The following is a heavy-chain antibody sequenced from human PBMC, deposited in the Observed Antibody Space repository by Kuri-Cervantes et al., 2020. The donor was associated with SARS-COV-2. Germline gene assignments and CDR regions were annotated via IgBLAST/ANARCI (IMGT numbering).Heavy chain of an antibody. D-gene: IGHD6-13*01. V-gene: IGHV3-48*04. CDR2: ISSSSTI. CDR3: ARDLRIAAAGFDY. Sequence: GGSLRLSCAASGFTFSSYSMNWVRQAPGKGLEWVSYISSSSTIYYADSVKGRFTISRDNAKNSLYLQMNSLRAEDTAVYYCARDLRIAAAGFDYWGQGTLVTVSS. CDR1: GFTFSSYS. J-gene: IGHJ4*02.